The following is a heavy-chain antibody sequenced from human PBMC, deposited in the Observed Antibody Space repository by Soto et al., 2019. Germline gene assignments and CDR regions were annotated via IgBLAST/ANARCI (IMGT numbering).Heavy chain of an antibody. CDR3: ARDLGAPPYYYYYGMDV. CDR1: GGTFSSYA. Sequence: GASVKVSCKASGGTFSSYAISWVRQAPGQGLEWMGGIIPIFGTANYAQKFQGRVTITADESTSTAYMELSSLRSEDTAVYYCARDLGAPPYYYYYGMDVWGQGTTVTVSS. V-gene: IGHV1-69*13. CDR2: IIPIFGTA. J-gene: IGHJ6*02.